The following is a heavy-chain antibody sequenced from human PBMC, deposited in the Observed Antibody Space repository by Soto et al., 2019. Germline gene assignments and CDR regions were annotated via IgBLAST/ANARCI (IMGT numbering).Heavy chain of an antibody. CDR3: ARHRFNYYDDTVYYYFDY. CDR2: IIPNSGGA. Sequence: ASVKVSCKASGYSFTTYYIHWVRQAPGQGLEWMGWIIPNSGGANYAQRFRGRITMTRDTSISTAYLEVGRLKYDDTAVYYCARHRFNYYDDTVYYYFDYWGQGTLVNVSS. D-gene: IGHD3-22*01. V-gene: IGHV1-2*02. CDR1: GYSFTTYY. J-gene: IGHJ4*02.